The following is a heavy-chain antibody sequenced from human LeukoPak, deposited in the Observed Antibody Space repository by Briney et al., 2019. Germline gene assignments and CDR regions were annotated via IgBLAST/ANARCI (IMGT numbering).Heavy chain of an antibody. J-gene: IGHJ4*02. V-gene: IGHV3-23*01. CDR1: GLTFSSYS. CDR2: ISASGGDT. Sequence: TGGSLRLSCVVSGLTFSSYSMSWVREATGKGLEWVSGISASGGDTWYPDSVKGRFTISRDNSKNTLFLQMNSLRVEDTAIYYCAKDAAGPEYWGQGTRVTVSS. D-gene: IGHD6-13*01. CDR3: AKDAAGPEY.